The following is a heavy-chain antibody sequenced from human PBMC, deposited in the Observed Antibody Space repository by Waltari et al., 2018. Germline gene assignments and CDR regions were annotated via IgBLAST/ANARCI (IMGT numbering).Heavy chain of an antibody. J-gene: IGHJ5*02. CDR3: ASTPGYCSGGSCFRDWFDP. D-gene: IGHD2-15*01. Sequence: QVQLVQSGAEVKKPGSSVKVSCKASGGTFSSYTISWVRQAPGQGLEWMGRIFPILGIANYAQKFQGRVTITADKSTSTAYMELSSLRSEDTAVYYCASTPGYCSGGSCFRDWFDPWGQGTLVTVSS. V-gene: IGHV1-69*02. CDR1: GGTFSSYT. CDR2: IFPILGIA.